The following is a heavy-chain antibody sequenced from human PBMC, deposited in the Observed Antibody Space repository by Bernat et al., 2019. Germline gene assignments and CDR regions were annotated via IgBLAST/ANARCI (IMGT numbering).Heavy chain of an antibody. CDR2: IGTAGDT. CDR1: GFTVSSNY. J-gene: IGHJ4*02. Sequence: EVQLEETGGGLMQPGGSLRLSCAASGFTVSSNYLIWVRQATGKGLEWVSAIGTAGDTYYPGSVKGRFTISRENAKNSLYLQMNSLRAGDTAVYYCARGIRRDLTGYYWPLDYWGQGTLVTVSS. V-gene: IGHV3-13*04. D-gene: IGHD3-9*01. CDR3: ARGIRRDLTGYYWPLDY.